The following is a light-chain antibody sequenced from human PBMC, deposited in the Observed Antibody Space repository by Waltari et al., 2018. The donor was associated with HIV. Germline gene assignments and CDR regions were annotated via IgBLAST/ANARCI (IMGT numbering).Light chain of an antibody. V-gene: IGKV4-1*01. CDR3: QQYLSNRT. CDR1: QSLFFSSNNKNY. Sequence: DIVMTQSPDSLSVSLGGRATINCKSSQSLFFSSNNKNYLAWYQQKPSQPPKLLIYWASTRYSGVPDRFSGSGSGTDFTLTITNVQAEDVAVYYCQQYLSNRTFGQGTKVEIK. J-gene: IGKJ1*01. CDR2: WAS.